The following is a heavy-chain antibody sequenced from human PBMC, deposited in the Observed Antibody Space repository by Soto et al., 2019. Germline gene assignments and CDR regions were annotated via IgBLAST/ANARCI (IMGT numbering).Heavy chain of an antibody. CDR1: GGTFSSYA. CDR3: ARGNREDFWSGSYGMDV. Sequence: SVKVSCKAPGGTFSSYAISWVRQAPGQGLEWMGGIIPIFGTANYAQKFQGRVTITADESTSTAYMELSSLRSEDTAVYYCARGNREDFWSGSYGMDVWGQGTTVTVSS. CDR2: IIPIFGTA. D-gene: IGHD3-3*01. V-gene: IGHV1-69*13. J-gene: IGHJ6*02.